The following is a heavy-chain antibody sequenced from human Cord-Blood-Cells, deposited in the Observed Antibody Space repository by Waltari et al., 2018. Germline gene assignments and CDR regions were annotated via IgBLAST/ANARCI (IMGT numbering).Heavy chain of an antibody. J-gene: IGHJ4*02. Sequence: QVQLVQSGAEVKKPGSSVKVSCTASGGTSSRYAISWVRQAPGQGLEWMGGIIPILGIANYAQKFQGRVTITADESTSTAYMELSSLRSEDTAVYYCARGDSADIFDYWGQGTLVTVSS. CDR1: GGTSSRYA. CDR3: ARGDSADIFDY. V-gene: IGHV1-69*04. D-gene: IGHD5-12*01. CDR2: IIPILGIA.